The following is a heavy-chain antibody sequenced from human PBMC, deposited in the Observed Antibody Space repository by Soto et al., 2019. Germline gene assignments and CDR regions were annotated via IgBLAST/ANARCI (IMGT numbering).Heavy chain of an antibody. CDR2: ISHDGINK. J-gene: IGHJ5*02. Sequence: QVRLVESGGGVVQPGRSLRLSCTASGFSFSSYAMYWFRQPPGKGLEWVAVISHDGINKHYADSVKGRGTVSRDNSNHSLDVQLNSLRGEDTAMYYCARDMYSSDYFVKWFEPWGQGTLVTVSS. D-gene: IGHD6-19*01. CDR3: ARDMYSSDYFVKWFEP. V-gene: IGHV3-30-3*01. CDR1: GFSFSSYA.